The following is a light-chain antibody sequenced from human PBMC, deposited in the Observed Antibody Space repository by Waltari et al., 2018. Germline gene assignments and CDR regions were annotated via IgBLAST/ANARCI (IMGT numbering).Light chain of an antibody. CDR2: GAS. CDR3: QQSYTTRRT. CDR1: QSISNY. Sequence: DIQMTQSPSSLSASVGDRVTITCRASQSISNYLNWYQQKPGKAPKLLIYGASSLQSGVPSRFSGSGSGTDFTLTISSLQSGDFATYYCQQSYTTRRTFGPGTKVD. V-gene: IGKV1-39*01. J-gene: IGKJ3*01.